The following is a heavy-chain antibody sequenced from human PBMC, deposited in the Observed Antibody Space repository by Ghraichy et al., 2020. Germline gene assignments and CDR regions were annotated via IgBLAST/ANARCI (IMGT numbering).Heavy chain of an antibody. J-gene: IGHJ6*02. CDR2: INPNSGGT. V-gene: IGHV1-2*04. CDR3: ATTSGYSSSWPYYYYYGMDV. CDR1: GYTFTGYY. Sequence: ASVKVSCKASGYTFTGYYMHWVRQAPGQGLEWMGWINPNSGGTNYAQKFQGWVTMTRDTSISTAYMELSRLRSDDTAVYYCATTSGYSSSWPYYYYYGMDVWGQGTTVTVSS. D-gene: IGHD6-13*01.